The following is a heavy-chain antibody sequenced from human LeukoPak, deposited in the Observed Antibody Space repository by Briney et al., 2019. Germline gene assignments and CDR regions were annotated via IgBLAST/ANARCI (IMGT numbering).Heavy chain of an antibody. V-gene: IGHV3-23*01. CDR3: AKSGYYYGSGSFPIFDY. D-gene: IGHD3-10*01. Sequence: GGSLRLSCAASGLTFSLCAMSWVRQAPGKGLEWVSSISGSGDSTHYADSVKGRFTISRDSSKNTLYLQMNSLRAEDTAVYYCAKSGYYYGSGSFPIFDYWGQGTLVTVSS. CDR2: ISGSGDST. CDR1: GLTFSLCA. J-gene: IGHJ4*02.